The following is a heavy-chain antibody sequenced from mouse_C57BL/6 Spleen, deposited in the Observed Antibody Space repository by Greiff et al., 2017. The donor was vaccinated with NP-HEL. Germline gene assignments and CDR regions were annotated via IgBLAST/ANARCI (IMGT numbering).Heavy chain of an antibody. CDR2: IYPRSGNT. D-gene: IGHD1-2*01. V-gene: IGHV1-81*01. CDR1: GYTFTSYG. J-gene: IGHJ1*03. Sequence: QVQLQQSGAELARPGASVKLSCKASGYTFTSYGISWVKQRTGQGLEWIGEIYPRSGNTYYNEKFKGKATLTADKSSSTAYMELRSLTSEDSAVYFCARIVITTRYFDVWGTGTTVTVSS. CDR3: ARIVITTRYFDV.